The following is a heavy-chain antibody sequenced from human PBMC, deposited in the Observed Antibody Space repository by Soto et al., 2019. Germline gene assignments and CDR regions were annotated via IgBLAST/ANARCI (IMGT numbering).Heavy chain of an antibody. V-gene: IGHV4-59*08. J-gene: IGHJ5*02. CDR1: SGSISSYY. CDR3: ARQVEYYDILTGPIDP. Sequence: SETLSLTCAVSSGSISSYYWSWIRQSPGKGLEWIGYIYYTGTTNYNPSLKSRVTISVDTSKNQFSLRLSSVTAADTAVYYCARQVEYYDILTGPIDPWGQGTLVTVSS. D-gene: IGHD3-9*01. CDR2: IYYTGTT.